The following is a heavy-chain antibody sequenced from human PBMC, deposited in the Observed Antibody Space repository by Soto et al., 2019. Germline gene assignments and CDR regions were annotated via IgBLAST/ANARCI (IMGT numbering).Heavy chain of an antibody. Sequence: EVQLVESGGGLVQPGESLRLSCAASGFTFSSYWMHWIRQAPGKGLVWVARVSSDGSSTVYANSVTGRLTISRDNAKNTLYLQMNSLSAEDTAVYYCARGLPNFSSFDSWGQGTLVTVSS. V-gene: IGHV3-74*01. J-gene: IGHJ4*02. CDR1: GFTFSSYW. D-gene: IGHD5-12*01. CDR3: ARGLPNFSSFDS. CDR2: VSSDGSST.